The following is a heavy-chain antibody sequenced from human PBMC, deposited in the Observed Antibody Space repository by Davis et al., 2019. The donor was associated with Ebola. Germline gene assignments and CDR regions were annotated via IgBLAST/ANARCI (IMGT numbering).Heavy chain of an antibody. CDR1: GYTFIDYY. J-gene: IGHJ6*03. V-gene: IGHV1-2*04. CDR2: INPKSGGT. Sequence: AASVKVSCKASGYTFIDYYIHWVRQAPGQGLEWMGWINPKSGGTKCAQKFQDWITMTRDTSITTAYVELSGLTFDDTAIYYCARAVSPTADYYMDVWGKGTAVTVSS. CDR3: ARAVSPTADYYMDV. D-gene: IGHD5/OR15-5a*01.